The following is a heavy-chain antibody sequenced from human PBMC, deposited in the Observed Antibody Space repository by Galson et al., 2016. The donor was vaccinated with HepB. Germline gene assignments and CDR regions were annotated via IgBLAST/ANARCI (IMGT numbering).Heavy chain of an antibody. Sequence: QSGAEVKKPGESLKISCQGSGYSFSRYWIAWVRQMPGKGLEWMGIIHPGASDTRYSPSFQGQVTISVDKSIDTAYLQWRSLKAWDTALYYCARLTGTTTFNVPFDHWGLGTLVTVSS. D-gene: IGHD1-1*01. CDR3: ARLTGTTTFNVPFDH. CDR2: IHPGASDT. CDR1: GYSFSRYW. J-gene: IGHJ4*02. V-gene: IGHV5-51*01.